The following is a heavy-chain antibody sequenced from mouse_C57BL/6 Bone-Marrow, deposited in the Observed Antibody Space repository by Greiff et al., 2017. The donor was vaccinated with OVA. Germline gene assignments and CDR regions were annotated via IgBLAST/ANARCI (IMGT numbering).Heavy chain of an antibody. D-gene: IGHD1-1*01. V-gene: IGHV1-81*01. CDR3: ARSLITTVVAPDY. CDR1: GYTFTSYG. Sequence: VQLVESGAELARPGASVKLSCKASGYTFTSYGISWVKQRTGQGLEWIGEIYPRSGNTYYNEKFKGKATLTADKSSSTAYMELRSLTSEDSAVYFCARSLITTVVAPDYWGQGTTLTVSS. J-gene: IGHJ2*01. CDR2: IYPRSGNT.